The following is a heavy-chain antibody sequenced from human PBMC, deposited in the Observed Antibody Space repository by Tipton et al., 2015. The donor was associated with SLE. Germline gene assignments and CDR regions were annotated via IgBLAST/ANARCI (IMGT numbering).Heavy chain of an antibody. CDR1: GFTFSSYA. V-gene: IGHV3-23*01. J-gene: IGHJ4*02. CDR3: AKDGGSYLGEFDY. Sequence: SLRLSCAASGFTFSSYAMCWVRQAPGKGLEWVSAISGSGGSIYFPDSVKGRFTISRDNSKNTLYLQMNSLRAEDTAVYYCAKDGGSYLGEFDYWGQGTLVTVSS. CDR2: ISGSGGSI. D-gene: IGHD1-26*01.